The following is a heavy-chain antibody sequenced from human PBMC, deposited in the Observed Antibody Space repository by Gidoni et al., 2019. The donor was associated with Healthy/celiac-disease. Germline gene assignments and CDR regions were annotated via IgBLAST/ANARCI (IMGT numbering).Heavy chain of an antibody. D-gene: IGHD6-13*01. J-gene: IGHJ4*02. CDR1: GYSFTIYW. V-gene: IGHV5-51*01. CDR3: ARLFPGWDSSSWTFDY. CDR2: IYPGDSDT. Sequence: KLSCTVSGYSFTIYWIGWVRPMPGKGLEWMWLIYPGDSDTRYSPSFQGQVTISADTSSSTAYLQWSSLKASDTAMYYCARLFPGWDSSSWTFDYWGQGTLVTVSS.